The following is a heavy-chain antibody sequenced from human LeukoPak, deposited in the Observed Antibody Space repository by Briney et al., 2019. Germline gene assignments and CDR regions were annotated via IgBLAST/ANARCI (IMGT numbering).Heavy chain of an antibody. D-gene: IGHD7-27*01. CDR1: GYSISSGYY. J-gene: IGHJ4*02. CDR3: ASPGVGTGDGTRFDY. Sequence: SETLSLTCAVSGYSISSGYYWGWIRQPPGKGLEWIGSIYHSGSTYYNPSLKSRVTMSVDTSKNQFSLKLSSVTAADTAVYYCASPGVGTGDGTRFDYWGQGTLVTVSS. V-gene: IGHV4-38-2*01. CDR2: IYHSGST.